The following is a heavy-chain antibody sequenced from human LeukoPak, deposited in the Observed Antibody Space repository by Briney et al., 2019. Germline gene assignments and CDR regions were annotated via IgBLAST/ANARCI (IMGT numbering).Heavy chain of an antibody. V-gene: IGHV1-18*01. CDR1: GYTFTSYG. Sequence: GASVKVSCKASGYTFTSYGISWVRQAPGQGLEWMGWISAYNGNTNYAQKLQGRVTMTTDTSTSTAYMELRSLRSDDTAVYYCARETYCSSTSCYDYWGQGTPVTVSS. CDR3: ARETYCSSTSCYDY. CDR2: ISAYNGNT. J-gene: IGHJ4*02. D-gene: IGHD2-2*01.